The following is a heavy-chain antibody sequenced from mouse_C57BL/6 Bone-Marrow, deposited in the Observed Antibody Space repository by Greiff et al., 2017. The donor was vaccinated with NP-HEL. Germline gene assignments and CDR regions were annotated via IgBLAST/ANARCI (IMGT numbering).Heavy chain of an antibody. Sequence: VKLVESGAELVKPGASVKISCKASGYAFSSYWMNWVKQRPGKGLEWIGQIYPGDGDTNYNGKFKGKATLTADKSSSTAYMQLSSLTSEDSAVYCCAREGTGRGDYWGQGTTLTVSS. CDR1: GYAFSSYW. D-gene: IGHD4-1*01. V-gene: IGHV1-80*01. CDR3: AREGTGRGDY. J-gene: IGHJ2*01. CDR2: IYPGDGDT.